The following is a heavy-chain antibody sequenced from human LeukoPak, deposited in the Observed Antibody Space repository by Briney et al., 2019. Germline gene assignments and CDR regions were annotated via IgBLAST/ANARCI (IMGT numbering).Heavy chain of an antibody. D-gene: IGHD2-2*01. J-gene: IGHJ4*02. V-gene: IGHV3-9*03. Sequence: GRSLTLSCAASGFTFDDYAMHWVRQVPGKGLEWVSVIRWNSGSIDYADSLKGRFTISRDNAKNSLYLQMNSLRAEDMALYYCAKADCSSTICYFDYWGQGTLVTVSS. CDR2: IRWNSGSI. CDR1: GFTFDDYA. CDR3: AKADCSSTICYFDY.